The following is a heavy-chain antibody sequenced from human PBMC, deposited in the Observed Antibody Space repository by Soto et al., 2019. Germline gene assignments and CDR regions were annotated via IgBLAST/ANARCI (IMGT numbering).Heavy chain of an antibody. Sequence: SQTLSLTCAISGDSVSSNDATWDWIRQSPSSGLEWLGRTYFRSKWYSDYAESVKSRIVIDPDTSRNQFSLQLNSVTPDDTAVYYCARLIGNSWFIGWGQGSLVTVSS. J-gene: IGHJ4*02. CDR1: GDSVSSNDAT. CDR3: ARLIGNSWFIG. D-gene: IGHD2-15*01. CDR2: TYFRSKWYS. V-gene: IGHV6-1*01.